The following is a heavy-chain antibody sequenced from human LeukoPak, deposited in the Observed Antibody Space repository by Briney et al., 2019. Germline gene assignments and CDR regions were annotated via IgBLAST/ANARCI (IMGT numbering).Heavy chain of an antibody. CDR2: IRSGGST. Sequence: GGSLRLSCAASGFTFSSYAMSWVRQAPGKGLEWVSVIRSGGSTVYADSVKGRFTISRDNSKNTLYLQLNSLRAEDTAVYYCAREGSGRTAYNDGLDVWGQGTMVTVSS. CDR1: GFTFSSYA. D-gene: IGHD3-10*01. J-gene: IGHJ3*01. V-gene: IGHV3-23*01. CDR3: AREGSGRTAYNDGLDV.